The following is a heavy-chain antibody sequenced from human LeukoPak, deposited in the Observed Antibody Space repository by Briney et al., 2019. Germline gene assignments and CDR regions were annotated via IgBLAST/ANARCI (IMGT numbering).Heavy chain of an antibody. D-gene: IGHD3-9*01. V-gene: IGHV1-2*06. CDR1: GYTFTGYY. CDR3: ARDLSILTGYYDAFDI. CDR2: INPNSGGT. J-gene: IGHJ3*02. Sequence: ASVKVSCKASGYTFTGYYMHWVRQAPGQGLEWMGRINPNSGGTNYAQKFQGRVTMTRDTSISTAYMELSRLRSDDTAVYYCARDLSILTGYYDAFDIWGQGTMVTVSS.